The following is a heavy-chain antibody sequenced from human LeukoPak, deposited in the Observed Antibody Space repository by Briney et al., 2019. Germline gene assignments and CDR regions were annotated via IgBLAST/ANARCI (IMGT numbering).Heavy chain of an antibody. CDR2: INHSGTT. V-gene: IGHV4-34*01. D-gene: IGHD4-23*01. CDR1: GGAFRGYY. J-gene: IGHJ1*01. CDR3: ARGRWDVRFQY. Sequence: SETLSLTRPGYGGAFRGYYWGWIRQSPRKGPEWIGEINHSGTTNYNPSLKSRVTISKDTSKNQFFLKLYFLTAADTAMYYCARGRWDVRFQYWGQGTLVTVSS.